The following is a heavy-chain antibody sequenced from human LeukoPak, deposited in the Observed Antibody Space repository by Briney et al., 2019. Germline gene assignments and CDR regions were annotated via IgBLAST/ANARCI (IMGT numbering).Heavy chain of an antibody. CDR3: ARGGYGAHMG. Sequence: GGSLRLSCAASGFTFSSYWMHWVRQAPGKGLVRVSRINIDGSSTSYADSVRGRFSIFRDNAKNTLYLQMSSLRAEDTALYYCARGGYGAHMGWGQGTLVTVSS. V-gene: IGHV3-74*01. CDR1: GFTFSSYW. J-gene: IGHJ4*02. CDR2: INIDGSST. D-gene: IGHD4-17*01.